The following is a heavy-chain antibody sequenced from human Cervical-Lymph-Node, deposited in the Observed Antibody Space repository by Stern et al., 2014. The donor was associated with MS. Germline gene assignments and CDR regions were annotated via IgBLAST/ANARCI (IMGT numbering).Heavy chain of an antibody. V-gene: IGHV1-69*06. J-gene: IGHJ6*02. Sequence: QVQLVQSGAAVKKPGSSVKVSCKASGGTIINYAISWVRQAPGQGLEWIGGIIPIFGTTHYAQRFQGRVIITADKSASIAYLELSSLRSEDTAVYYCARDYDDNGMDVWGQGTTVTVSS. CDR2: IIPIFGTT. D-gene: IGHD3-3*01. CDR3: ARDYDDNGMDV. CDR1: GGTIINYA.